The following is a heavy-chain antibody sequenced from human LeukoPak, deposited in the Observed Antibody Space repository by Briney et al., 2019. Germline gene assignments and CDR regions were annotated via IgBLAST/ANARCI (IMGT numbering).Heavy chain of an antibody. CDR1: GYSFTSYW. Sequence: GESLKISCKGSGYSFTSYWIGWVRQKPGKGLEWMGIIYPGDSDTRYSPSFQGQVTISADKSISTAYLQWSSLKASDTAMYYCARTPYSSGWYFGGDENWFDPWGQGTLVTVSS. CDR2: IYPGDSDT. J-gene: IGHJ5*02. V-gene: IGHV5-51*01. D-gene: IGHD6-19*01. CDR3: ARTPYSSGWYFGGDENWFDP.